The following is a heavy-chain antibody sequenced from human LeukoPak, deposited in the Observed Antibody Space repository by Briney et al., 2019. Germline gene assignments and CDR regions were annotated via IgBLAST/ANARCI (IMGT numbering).Heavy chain of an antibody. CDR1: GFTFSSYA. CDR3: ATHETSMVRGVIAY. J-gene: IGHJ4*02. V-gene: IGHV3-23*01. CDR2: ISNGGSGT. Sequence: PEGSLRLSCAASGFTFSSYAMSWVRQAPGKGLEWVSAISNGGSGTYYADSVKGRFTMSRDNSKNTLYLQMNSLRAEDTAVYYCATHETSMVRGVIAYWGQGTLVTVSS. D-gene: IGHD3-10*01.